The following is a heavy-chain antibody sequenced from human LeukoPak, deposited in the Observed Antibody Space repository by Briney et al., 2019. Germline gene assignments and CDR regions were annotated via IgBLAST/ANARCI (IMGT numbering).Heavy chain of an antibody. CDR2: INSSSSYI. J-gene: IGHJ6*03. CDR3: AKDAQWLVPEGYYYYMDV. Sequence: GGSPRLFCSGSGFPFRRYNMNWFRQAPGKGVEKVSSINSSSSYIFYADSVKGRFTISRDNAKNSLYLQMNSLRAEDTAVYYCAKDAQWLVPEGYYYYMDVWGKGTTVTVSS. V-gene: IGHV3-21*01. CDR1: GFPFRRYN. D-gene: IGHD6-19*01.